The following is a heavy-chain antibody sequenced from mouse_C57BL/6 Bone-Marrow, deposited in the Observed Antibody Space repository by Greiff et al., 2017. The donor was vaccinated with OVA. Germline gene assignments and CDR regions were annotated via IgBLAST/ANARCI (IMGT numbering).Heavy chain of an antibody. Sequence: EVQLVESGGDLVKPGGSLKLSCAASGFTFSSYGMSWVRQTPDKRLGWVATISSGGSYTYYPDSVKGRFTISRDNAKNTLYLQMSSLKSEDTAMYYCARHGDYGSFFDYWGQGTTLTVSS. D-gene: IGHD1-1*01. V-gene: IGHV5-6*01. CDR1: GFTFSSYG. CDR3: ARHGDYGSFFDY. J-gene: IGHJ2*01. CDR2: ISSGGSYT.